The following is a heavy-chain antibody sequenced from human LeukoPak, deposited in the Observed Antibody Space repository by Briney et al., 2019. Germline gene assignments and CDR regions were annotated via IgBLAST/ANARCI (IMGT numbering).Heavy chain of an antibody. CDR1: GGSISNYP. Sequence: SETLSLTCTVSGGSISNYPWSWIRQPPGKGLGWIGYIYYRGSTKYNPSLESRVTISVDMSKNQFSLKLNSVTAADTAVYYCVRVQADGHSDIWGQGTMVTVSS. J-gene: IGHJ3*02. CDR3: VRVQADGHSDI. CDR2: IYYRGST. D-gene: IGHD5-24*01. V-gene: IGHV4-59*01.